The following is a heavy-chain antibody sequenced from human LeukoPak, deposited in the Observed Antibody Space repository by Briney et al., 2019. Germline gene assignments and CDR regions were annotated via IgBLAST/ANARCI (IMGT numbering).Heavy chain of an antibody. D-gene: IGHD3-22*01. J-gene: IGHJ3*02. CDR2: ISISSSTI. V-gene: IGHV3-48*04. CDR1: GFPFSSYS. CDR3: ARALNYYDSSGYLQDAFDI. Sequence: GGSLRLSCAASGFPFSSYSMNWVRQAPGRGLEWVSSISISSSTIYYADSVKGRFTISRDNAKKTLYLQMNSLRAEDTAVYYCARALNYYDSSGYLQDAFDIWGQGTMVTVSS.